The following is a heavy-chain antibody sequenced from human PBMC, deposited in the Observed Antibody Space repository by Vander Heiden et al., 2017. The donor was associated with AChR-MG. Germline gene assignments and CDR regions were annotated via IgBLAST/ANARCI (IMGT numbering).Heavy chain of an antibody. J-gene: IGHJ3*02. V-gene: IGHV3-9*01. CDR3: AKDAVAAADLIGGAFDI. CDR1: GFTFDDYA. Sequence: EVQLVESGGGLVQPGRSLRLSCAASGFTFDDYAMHWVRQAPGKGLEWVSGISWNSGSIGYEDSVKGRVTISRDNAKNSLYLQMNSLRAEDTALYYCAKDAVAAADLIGGAFDIWGQGTMVTVSS. CDR2: ISWNSGSI. D-gene: IGHD6-13*01.